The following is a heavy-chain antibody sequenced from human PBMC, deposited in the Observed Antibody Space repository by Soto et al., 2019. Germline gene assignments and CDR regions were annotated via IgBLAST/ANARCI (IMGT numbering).Heavy chain of an antibody. CDR3: ARHSNQLLGFDY. Sequence: GESLKISCKGSGYSFNSYWISWVRQMPGKGLEWVGRIDPSDSYTNYSPSFQGHVTISADKSISTAYLQWSSLKASDTAMYYCARHSNQLLGFDYWGQGTLVTVSS. D-gene: IGHD2-2*01. V-gene: IGHV5-10-1*01. CDR2: IDPSDSYT. J-gene: IGHJ4*02. CDR1: GYSFNSYW.